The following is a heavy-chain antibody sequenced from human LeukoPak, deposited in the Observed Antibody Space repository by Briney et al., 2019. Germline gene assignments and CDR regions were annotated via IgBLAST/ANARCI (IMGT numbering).Heavy chain of an antibody. CDR2: IYYSGST. Sequence: SETLSLTCTVSGGSISSYYWSWIRQPPGKGLEWIGYIYYSGSTNYNPSLKGRVTISVDTSKNQFSLKLSSVTAADTAVYYCAGIHPGIAAAGSSCWFDPWGQGTLVTVSS. CDR3: AGIHPGIAAAGSSCWFDP. D-gene: IGHD6-13*01. J-gene: IGHJ5*02. CDR1: GGSISSYY. V-gene: IGHV4-59*01.